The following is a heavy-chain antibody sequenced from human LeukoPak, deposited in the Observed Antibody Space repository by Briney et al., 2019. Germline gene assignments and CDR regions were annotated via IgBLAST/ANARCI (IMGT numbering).Heavy chain of an antibody. CDR2: IRSKANSYAT. CDR3: TRAIRHDAFDI. D-gene: IGHD2-2*02. CDR1: GFTFSGSA. V-gene: IGHV3-73*01. J-gene: IGHJ3*02. Sequence: GGSLRLPCAASGFTFSGSAMHWVRQASGKGLEWVGRIRSKANSYATAYAASVKGRFTISRDDSKNTAYLQMNSLKTEDTAVYYCTRAIRHDAFDIWGQGTMVTVSS.